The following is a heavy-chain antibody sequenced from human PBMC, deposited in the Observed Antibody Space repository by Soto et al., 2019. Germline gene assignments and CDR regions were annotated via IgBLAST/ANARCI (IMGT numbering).Heavy chain of an antibody. J-gene: IGHJ6*02. CDR1: GYTFTSYG. V-gene: IGHV1-18*01. Sequence: QVQLVQSGAEVKKPGASVKVSCKASGYTFTSYGISWVRQAPGQGLEWMGWISAYNGNTNYAQKHQGRVTMTTDTSTSTAYMELRSLRSDDTAVYYCAGGYCSGGSCYSPRYWYYGMDVWGQGTTVTVSS. D-gene: IGHD2-15*01. CDR2: ISAYNGNT. CDR3: AGGYCSGGSCYSPRYWYYGMDV.